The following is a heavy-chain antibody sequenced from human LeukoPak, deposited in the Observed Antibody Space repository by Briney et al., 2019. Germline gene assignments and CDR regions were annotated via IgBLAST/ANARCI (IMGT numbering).Heavy chain of an antibody. D-gene: IGHD1-26*01. J-gene: IGHJ4*02. CDR1: GYTFTGYY. Sequence: GASVKVSCKASGYTFTGYYMHWVRQAPGQGLEWMGWINPNSGGTNYAQKFQGRVTMTRDTSISTAYMELSRLRSDDTAVYYCARGVGATTGGFDYWGQGTLVTVSS. CDR2: INPNSGGT. CDR3: ARGVGATTGGFDY. V-gene: IGHV1-2*02.